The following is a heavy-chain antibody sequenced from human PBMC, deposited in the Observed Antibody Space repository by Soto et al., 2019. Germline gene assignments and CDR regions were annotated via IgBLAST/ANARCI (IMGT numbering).Heavy chain of an antibody. D-gene: IGHD4-17*01. Sequence: EVQLVESGGGLVQPGGSLRLSCAASGFTFSSYSMKWVRQAPGKGLEWVSYVSSSSSTIYYADAVEGRFTISGDNAKNSRYLQMNSLRAEDTAVYYCAREGGDLNWFDPGGQGTLVTVSS. V-gene: IGHV3-48*01. J-gene: IGHJ5*02. CDR3: AREGGDLNWFDP. CDR2: VSSSSSTI. CDR1: GFTFSSYS.